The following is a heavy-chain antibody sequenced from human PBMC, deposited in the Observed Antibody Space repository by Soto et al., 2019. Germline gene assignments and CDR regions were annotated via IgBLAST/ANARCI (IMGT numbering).Heavy chain of an antibody. CDR3: ARDGGDCISTSCYGWFDP. Sequence: QVQLVQSGAEVKKPGSSVKVSCKASGGTFSSYAISWVRQAPGQGLEWMGGIIPIFGSANYAQKFQGRVTITADESTSTDYMELSSLRSENTAVYYCARDGGDCISTSCYGWFDPWGQGTLVTVSS. D-gene: IGHD2-2*01. J-gene: IGHJ5*02. CDR1: GGTFSSYA. CDR2: IIPIFGSA. V-gene: IGHV1-69*12.